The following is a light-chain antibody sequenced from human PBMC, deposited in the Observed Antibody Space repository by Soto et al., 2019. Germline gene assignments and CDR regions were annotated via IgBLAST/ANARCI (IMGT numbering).Light chain of an antibody. CDR3: QQYNTWLWT. J-gene: IGKJ1*01. CDR2: GAS. CDR1: QSVNAN. Sequence: EVVMTQSPATLSVSPGERATLSYRASQSVNANLAWYQQKPGQAPRLLIHGASNRATGIPARFSGSGFGTEFIXXIXSXXSEDFAVYYCQQYNTWLWTFGQGTKVEI. V-gene: IGKV3-15*01.